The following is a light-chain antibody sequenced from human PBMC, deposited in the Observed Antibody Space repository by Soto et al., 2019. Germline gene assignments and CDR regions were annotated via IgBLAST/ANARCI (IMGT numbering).Light chain of an antibody. CDR1: QSVSNN. Sequence: EIMMTQSPATLSVSPGERATLSCRASQSVSNNLAWYQQKPGQAPRLLIYYASNRATGIPARFSGSGSGTEFTLTISSLQSEDFALYYCQQYNNWPPITFGQGTRLEIK. CDR3: QQYNNWPPIT. V-gene: IGKV3-15*01. J-gene: IGKJ5*01. CDR2: YAS.